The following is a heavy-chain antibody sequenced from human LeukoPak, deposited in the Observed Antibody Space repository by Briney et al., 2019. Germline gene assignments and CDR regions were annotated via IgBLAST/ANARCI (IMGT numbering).Heavy chain of an antibody. CDR3: AESDMIRGVGGAYYYYMDV. CDR2: ISGSGGIT. J-gene: IGHJ6*03. V-gene: IGHV3-23*01. D-gene: IGHD3-10*01. CDR1: GGSFSGYY. Sequence: ETLSLTCAVYGGSFSGYYWSWIRQPPGKGLEWVSAISGSGGITYYADSIKGRFTISRDNSKNTLYLQMNSLRAEDTAVYYCAESDMIRGVGGAYYYYMDVWGKGTTVIVSS.